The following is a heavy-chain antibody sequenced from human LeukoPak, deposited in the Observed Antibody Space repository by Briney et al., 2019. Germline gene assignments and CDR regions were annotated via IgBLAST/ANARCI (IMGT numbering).Heavy chain of an antibody. CDR2: ISIYNGNT. D-gene: IGHD3-3*01. V-gene: IGHV1-18*01. Sequence: AAVKVSCKASGYTFTSYGISWVRQAPGQGLEWMGWISIYNGNTDYAQKLRGRVTMTTDTSTSTAYLELRGLRSDDTAVYYCARITYDFWSGYYMPDDPWGQGTLVTVSS. CDR3: ARITYDFWSGYYMPDDP. J-gene: IGHJ5*02. CDR1: GYTFTSYG.